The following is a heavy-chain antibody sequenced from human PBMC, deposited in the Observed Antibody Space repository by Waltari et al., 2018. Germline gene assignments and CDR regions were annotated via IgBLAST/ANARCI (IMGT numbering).Heavy chain of an antibody. D-gene: IGHD3-16*01. V-gene: IGHV3-7*01. J-gene: IGHJ2*01. CDR2: IKQDGSEK. CDR1: GFTFSSYW. Sequence: EVQLVESGGGLVQPGGSLRLSCAASGFTFSSYWMSWVRQAPGKGLEWVANIKQDGSEKYYVDSVKGRFTISRDNAKNSLYLQMNSLRAEDTAVYYCARGGGRYGAVAYRRWYFDLWGRGTLVTVSS. CDR3: ARGGGRYGAVAYRRWYFDL.